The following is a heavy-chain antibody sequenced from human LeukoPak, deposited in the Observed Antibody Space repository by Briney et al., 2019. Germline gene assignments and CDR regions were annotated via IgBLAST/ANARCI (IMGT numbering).Heavy chain of an antibody. CDR3: AKGGLVHRFDP. J-gene: IGHJ5*02. Sequence: ASVKVSCKASGYSFTGHYMHWVRQAPGQGLEWMGWINPKSGGTNYAQKFQGRVTMTRDTSISTAYMDMNSLRADDTAVYYCAKGGLVHRFDPWGQGTLVTVSS. CDR2: INPKSGGT. V-gene: IGHV1-2*02. CDR1: GYSFTGHY.